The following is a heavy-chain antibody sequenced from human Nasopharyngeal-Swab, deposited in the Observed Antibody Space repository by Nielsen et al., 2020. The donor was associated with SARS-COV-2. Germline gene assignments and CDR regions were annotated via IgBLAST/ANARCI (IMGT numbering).Heavy chain of an antibody. CDR3: ARGASFGAVSDAMDV. J-gene: IGHJ6*02. CDR1: GFTFKSFP. D-gene: IGHD3-10*01. CDR2: ISYDVDKT. Sequence: GESLKISCATSGFTFKSFPMHWVRQGPDKGLERVAVISYDVDKTFYADSVKGRFTVSRGNAKNTLYLQMVNLRVEDTAVYYCARGASFGAVSDAMDVWGQGTTVTVSS. V-gene: IGHV3-30-3*01.